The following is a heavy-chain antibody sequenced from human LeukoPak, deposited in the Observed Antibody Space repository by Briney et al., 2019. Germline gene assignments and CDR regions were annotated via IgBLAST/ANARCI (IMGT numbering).Heavy chain of an antibody. CDR1: GFTFSSNW. CDR3: ARATVTLDY. CDR2: INGDGRST. Sequence: GGSLRLSCAASGFTFSSNWMHWVRQAPGKGLVWVSAINGDGRSTVYADSVKGRFTISRDNAKSTLYLQMDSLRTEDTAVYYCARATVTLDYWGQGTLVTVSS. V-gene: IGHV3-74*01. J-gene: IGHJ4*02. D-gene: IGHD4-17*01.